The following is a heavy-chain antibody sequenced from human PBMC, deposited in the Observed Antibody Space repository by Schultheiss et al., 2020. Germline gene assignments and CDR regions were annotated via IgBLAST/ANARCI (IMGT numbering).Heavy chain of an antibody. CDR2: ISSSGSTI. J-gene: IGHJ6*02. CDR1: GFTFSSYA. V-gene: IGHV3-48*04. Sequence: GGSLRLSCAASGFTFSSYAMSWVRQAPGKGLEWVSYISSSGSTIYYADSVKGRFTISRDNAKNSLYLQMNSLRAEDTAVYYCARETNQQLAPTFGMDVWGQGTTVTVSS. CDR3: ARETNQQLAPTFGMDV. D-gene: IGHD6-6*01.